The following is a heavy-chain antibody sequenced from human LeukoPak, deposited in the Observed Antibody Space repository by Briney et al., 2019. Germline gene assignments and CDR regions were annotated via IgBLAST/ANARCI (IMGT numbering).Heavy chain of an antibody. V-gene: IGHV4-4*09. Sequence: PSETLSLTCTVSGGCISSYYWSWIRQPPGKGLEWIGYIYTSGSTNYNPSLKSRVTISVDTSKNQFSLKLSSVTAADTAVYYCARSWRGANYDWGQGTLVTVSS. J-gene: IGHJ4*02. CDR1: GGCISSYY. D-gene: IGHD1-7*01. CDR3: ARSWRGANYD. CDR2: IYTSGST.